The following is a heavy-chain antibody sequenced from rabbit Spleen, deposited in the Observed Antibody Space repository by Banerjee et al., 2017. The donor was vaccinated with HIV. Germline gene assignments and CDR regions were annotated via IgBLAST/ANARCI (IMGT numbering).Heavy chain of an antibody. V-gene: IGHV1S47*01. D-gene: IGHD6-1*01. CDR3: ARAYDSATYYASAYDYFNL. Sequence: QEPLKETGGGLVQPGGSLTLPCKASGFDFSSYGVSWVRQAPGKGLDWIGYIDPIFHITTYANWVNGRFSISRENTQNTVSLQMTSLTAADTATYFCARAYDSATYYASAYDYFNLWGQGTLVTVS. J-gene: IGHJ4*01. CDR2: IDPIFHIT. CDR1: GFDFSSYG.